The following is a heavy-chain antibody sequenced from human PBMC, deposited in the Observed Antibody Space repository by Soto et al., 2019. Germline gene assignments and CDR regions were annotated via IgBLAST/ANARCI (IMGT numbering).Heavy chain of an antibody. V-gene: IGHV1-46*01. CDR3: AREVRHDYYDSSGAGMPDY. D-gene: IGHD3-22*01. CDR2: INPSGGST. J-gene: IGHJ4*02. CDR1: GYTFTSYY. Sequence: ASVKISCKASGYTFTSYYMHWVRQAPGQGLEWMGIINPSGGSTSYAQKFQGRVTMTRDTSTSTVYMELSSLRPEDTAVYYCAREVRHDYYDSSGAGMPDYWGQGTLVTVSS.